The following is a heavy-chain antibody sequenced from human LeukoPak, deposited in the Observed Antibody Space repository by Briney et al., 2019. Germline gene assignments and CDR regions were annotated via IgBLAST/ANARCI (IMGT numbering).Heavy chain of an antibody. CDR3: ARHAQYSDNWFDP. V-gene: IGHV4-59*08. J-gene: IGHJ5*02. Sequence: PGGSLRLSCAASGFTFSSYSMNWVRQPPEKGLEWIGYIYYSGSTNYNPSLKSRVTISVDTSKNQFSLQLTSVTAADTAVYYCARHAQYSDNWFDPWGPGTLVTVSS. CDR1: GFTFSSYS. CDR2: IYYSGST. D-gene: IGHD2-15*01.